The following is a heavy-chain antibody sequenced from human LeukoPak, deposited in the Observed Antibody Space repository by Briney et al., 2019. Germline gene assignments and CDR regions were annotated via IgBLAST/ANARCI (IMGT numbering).Heavy chain of an antibody. D-gene: IGHD1-26*01. J-gene: IGHJ4*02. CDR1: GFTFSSYG. Sequence: GGSLRLSCAASGFTFSSYGIHWVRQAPGKGLEWVAYILYDGTNKSFAESVKGRFTISRDNSKYMVYLHMNSLRLDDTGVYFCGKEEEIGSPINYWGQGTLVTVSS. V-gene: IGHV3-30*02. CDR3: GKEEEIGSPINY. CDR2: ILYDGTNK.